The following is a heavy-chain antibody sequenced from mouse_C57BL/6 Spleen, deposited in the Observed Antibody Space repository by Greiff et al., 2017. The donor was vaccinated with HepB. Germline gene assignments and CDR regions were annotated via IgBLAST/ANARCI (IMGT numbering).Heavy chain of an antibody. CDR1: GYTFTDYY. Sequence: EVQLQQSGPELVKPGASVKISCKASGYTFTDYYMNWVKQSHGKSLEWIGDINPNNGGTSYNQKFKGKATLTVDKSSSTAYMELRSLTSEDSAVYYCAPYYYDSSYGDFDYWGQGTTLTVSS. D-gene: IGHD1-1*01. J-gene: IGHJ2*01. CDR3: APYYYDSSYGDFDY. CDR2: INPNNGGT. V-gene: IGHV1-26*01.